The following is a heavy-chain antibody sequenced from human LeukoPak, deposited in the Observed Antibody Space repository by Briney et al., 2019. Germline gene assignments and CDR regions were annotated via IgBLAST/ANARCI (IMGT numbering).Heavy chain of an antibody. V-gene: IGHV3-9*01. J-gene: IGHJ6*03. CDR3: AKGAGYSSSWYVDRGYYNYMDV. CDR2: ISWNSGSI. D-gene: IGHD6-13*01. Sequence: GGSLRLSCAASGFTFDDYAMHWVRQAPGKGLEWVSGISWNSGSIGYADSVKGRFTISRDNAKNSLYLQMNSLRAEDTALYYCAKGAGYSSSWYVDRGYYNYMDVWGKGTTVTVSS. CDR1: GFTFDDYA.